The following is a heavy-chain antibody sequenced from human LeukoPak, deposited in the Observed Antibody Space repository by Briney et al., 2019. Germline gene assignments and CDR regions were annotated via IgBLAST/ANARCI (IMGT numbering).Heavy chain of an antibody. D-gene: IGHD6-19*01. J-gene: IGHJ4*02. Sequence: GGSLRLSCAASGFSFSNYAMSWVRQAPGKGLEWVSSISGATYYAASVKGRFTISRDNAKNTLYLEINSLRAEDTAIYYCAKGYSNGWSEGFFYYWGQGTLVTVS. CDR1: GFSFSNYA. CDR3: AKGYSNGWSEGFFYY. V-gene: IGHV3-23*01. CDR2: ISGAT.